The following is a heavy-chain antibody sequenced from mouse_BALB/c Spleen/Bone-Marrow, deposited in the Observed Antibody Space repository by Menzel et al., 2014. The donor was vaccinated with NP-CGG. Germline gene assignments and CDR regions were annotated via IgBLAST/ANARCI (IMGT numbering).Heavy chain of an antibody. CDR3: ATYYRYDRRFAY. D-gene: IGHD2-14*01. V-gene: IGHV14-3*02. Sequence: VQLKESGAELVKPGASVKLSCTASGFNIKDTYMHWVKQRPEQGLGWIGRIDPANGNTKYDPKFQGKATITADTSSNTAYLQLSSLTSEDTAVYYCATYYRYDRRFAYWGQGTLVTVSA. J-gene: IGHJ3*01. CDR2: IDPANGNT. CDR1: GFNIKDTY.